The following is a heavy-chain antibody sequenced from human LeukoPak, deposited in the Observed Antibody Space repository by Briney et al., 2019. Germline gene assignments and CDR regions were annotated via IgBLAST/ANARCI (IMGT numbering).Heavy chain of an antibody. J-gene: IGHJ4*02. CDR3: ARDKLVVTPYTFDY. Sequence: ASVKVSCKASGYTFTSYGISWVRQAPGQGLEWMGWISAYNGNTNYAQKLQGRVTMTTDTSTSTAYMELRSLRSDDTAVYYRARDKLVVTPYTFDYWGQGTLVTVSS. CDR2: ISAYNGNT. D-gene: IGHD4-23*01. CDR1: GYTFTSYG. V-gene: IGHV1-18*01.